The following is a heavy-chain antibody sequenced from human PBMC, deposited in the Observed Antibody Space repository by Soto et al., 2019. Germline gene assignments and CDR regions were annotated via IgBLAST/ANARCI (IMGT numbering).Heavy chain of an antibody. Sequence: ASVKVSCKASGYTFTSYGISWVRQAPGQGLEWMGWISAYNGNTNYAQKLQGRVTMTTDTSTSTAYMELSSLRSEDTAVYYCATDFSFGLRFLEWPDYWGQGTLVTVSS. V-gene: IGHV1-18*01. D-gene: IGHD3-3*01. J-gene: IGHJ4*02. CDR1: GYTFTSYG. CDR3: ATDFSFGLRFLEWPDY. CDR2: ISAYNGNT.